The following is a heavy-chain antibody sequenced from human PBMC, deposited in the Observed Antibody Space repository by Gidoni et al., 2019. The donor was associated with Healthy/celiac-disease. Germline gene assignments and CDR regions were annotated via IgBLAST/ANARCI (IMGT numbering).Heavy chain of an antibody. D-gene: IGHD2-2*02. J-gene: IGHJ5*02. CDR2: LNPNSGGT. V-gene: IGHV1-2*02. Sequence: QVQLVQSGAEVQKPGASVKVSCKASGYTFTGSYMHWVRQDPGQGLEWMGWLNPNSGGTNYAQKFQGRVTMTRDTSISTAYMELSRLRSDDTAVYYCAREGTSSYSDGHTSPAENWFDPWGQGTLVTVSS. CDR3: AREGTSSYSDGHTSPAENWFDP. CDR1: GYTFTGSY.